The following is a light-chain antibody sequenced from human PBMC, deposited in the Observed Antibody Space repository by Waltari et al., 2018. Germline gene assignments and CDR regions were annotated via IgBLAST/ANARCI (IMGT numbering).Light chain of an antibody. V-gene: IGKV2-30*02. J-gene: IGKJ2*01. CDR1: HSLVHIFGNTY. CDR3: MQGTHWPPT. Sequence: DVVMTQSPLSLPVTLGQPASISCRSSHSLVHIFGNTYLHWFQQRPGQGPRRLIYDVCNRDSRVPEGFSGSGSGNDFTLKISRVEGEDVGIYDGMQGTHWPPTFGQGTKLEIK. CDR2: DVC.